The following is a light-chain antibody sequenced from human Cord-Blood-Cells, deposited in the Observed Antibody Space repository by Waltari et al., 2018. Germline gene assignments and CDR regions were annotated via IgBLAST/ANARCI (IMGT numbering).Light chain of an antibody. CDR2: WAS. J-gene: IGKJ1*01. CDR3: QQYYSTPRT. CDR1: QSVLYSSNNKNY. Sequence: DLVMTQSPDSLAVSLGEGATINCKSTQSVLYSSNNKNYLAWYQQKPGQPPKLLIYWASTRESGVPDRFSGSGSGTDFTLTISSLQAEDVAVYYCQQYYSTPRTFGQGTKVEIK. V-gene: IGKV4-1*01.